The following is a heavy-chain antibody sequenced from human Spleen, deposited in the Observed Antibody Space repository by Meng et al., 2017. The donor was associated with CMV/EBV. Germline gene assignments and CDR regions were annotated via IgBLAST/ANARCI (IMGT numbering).Heavy chain of an antibody. CDR3: ARASGGFDI. Sequence: GESLKISCAASGFTFNVYWMTWVRQAPGKGLEWVANIKQDGGDTYYVDSVKGRFTISRDNAKNSLYLQMNSLRAEDTAVYYCARASGGFDIWGQGTMVTVSS. J-gene: IGHJ3*02. V-gene: IGHV3-7*01. D-gene: IGHD4-23*01. CDR2: IKQDGGDT. CDR1: GFTFNVYW.